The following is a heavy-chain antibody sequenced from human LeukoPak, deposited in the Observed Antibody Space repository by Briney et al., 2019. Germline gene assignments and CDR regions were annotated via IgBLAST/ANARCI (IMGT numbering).Heavy chain of an antibody. V-gene: IGHV3-23*01. J-gene: IGHJ4*02. Sequence: AGGSLRLSCAASGFTFSSYAMGWVRQAPGKGLEWVSAISGSGGSTYYADSVKGRFTISRDNSKNTLYLQMNSLRAEDTAVYYCAKDAYSSGWYFPFDYWGQGTLVTVSS. CDR2: ISGSGGST. CDR3: AKDAYSSGWYFPFDY. D-gene: IGHD6-19*01. CDR1: GFTFSSYA.